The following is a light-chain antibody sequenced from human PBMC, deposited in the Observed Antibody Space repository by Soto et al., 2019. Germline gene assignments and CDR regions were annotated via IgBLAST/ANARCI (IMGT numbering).Light chain of an antibody. CDR3: ETWDSSTRV. J-gene: IGLJ2*01. CDR1: SGHSSYI. Sequence: QSVLTQSSSASASLGSSVKLTCTLSSGHSSYIIAWHQQQPGKAPRYLMKLEGSGSYNKGSGVPDRFSGSSSGADRYLTMTVPQFEDEPNYYCETWDSSTRVFGGGTKVTVL. V-gene: IGLV4-60*02. CDR2: LEGSGSY.